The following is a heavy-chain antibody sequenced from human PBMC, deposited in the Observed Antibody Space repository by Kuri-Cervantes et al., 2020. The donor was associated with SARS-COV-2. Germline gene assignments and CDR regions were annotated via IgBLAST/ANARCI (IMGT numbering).Heavy chain of an antibody. Sequence: SEPLSLTCTVSGGSINSYYWSWIRQPPGKGLEWIGYIYYRGSTNYNPSLKSRVTIAVDTSKKQFSLKLSSVTAADTAVYYCARVEKLYSYGGSIDYWGQGTLVTVSS. CDR2: IYYRGST. V-gene: IGHV4-59*08. CDR1: GGSINSYY. J-gene: IGHJ4*02. D-gene: IGHD5-18*01. CDR3: ARVEKLYSYGGSIDY.